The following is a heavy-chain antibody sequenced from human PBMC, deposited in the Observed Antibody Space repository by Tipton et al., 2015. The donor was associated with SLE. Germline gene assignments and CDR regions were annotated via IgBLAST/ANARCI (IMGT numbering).Heavy chain of an antibody. CDR1: GGSISTYY. Sequence: LRLSCNASGGSISTYYWSWIRQPPGKGLEWIGYVHYSGITNYNPSLKSRVTILVDTSKNQFSLKLSSVTAADTAVYYCARETFDNALDFWGQGTLVTVSS. V-gene: IGHV4-59*01. CDR2: VHYSGIT. CDR3: ARETFDNALDF. D-gene: IGHD3-16*01. J-gene: IGHJ4*02.